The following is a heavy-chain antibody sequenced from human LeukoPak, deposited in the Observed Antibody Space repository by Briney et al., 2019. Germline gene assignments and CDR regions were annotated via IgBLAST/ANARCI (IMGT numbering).Heavy chain of an antibody. CDR3: SKDRVGASPHDAFDI. Sequence: GGSLRLSCAASGFTFSSYSMNWVRQAPGKGLEWVSYISISSSIIYYADAVKGRFTISRDNAKNSLYLQMNSLRAEDTALYYCSKDRVGASPHDAFDIWGQGTKVTVSS. CDR2: ISISSSII. D-gene: IGHD1-26*01. J-gene: IGHJ3*02. V-gene: IGHV3-48*01. CDR1: GFTFSSYS.